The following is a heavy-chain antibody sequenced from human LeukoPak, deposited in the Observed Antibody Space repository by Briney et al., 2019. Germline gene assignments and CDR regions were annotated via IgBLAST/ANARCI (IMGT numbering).Heavy chain of an antibody. D-gene: IGHD3-10*01. J-gene: IGHJ6*03. Sequence: GGSLRLSCAASGFTVSSNYMSWVRQAPGKGLEWVSVIYSGGSTYYADSVKGRFTISRDNSKNTLYLQMNSLRAEDTAVYYCARDWAGPLLWFGEFGGQSVGYMDVWGKGTTVTISS. CDR2: IYSGGST. CDR3: ARDWAGPLLWFGEFGGQSVGYMDV. V-gene: IGHV3-66*01. CDR1: GFTVSSNY.